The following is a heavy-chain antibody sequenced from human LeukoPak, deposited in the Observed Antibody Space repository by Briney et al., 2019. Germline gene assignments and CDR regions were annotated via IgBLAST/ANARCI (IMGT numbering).Heavy chain of an antibody. V-gene: IGHV4-4*07. CDR2: ICTSGST. D-gene: IGHD5-18*01. CDR3: ACTRGYSYGNDAFDI. CDR1: GGSISSYY. Sequence: KPSETLSLTCTVSGGSISSYYWSWIRQPAGKGLEWIGRICTSGSTNYNPSLKSRVTMSVDTSKNQFSLKLSSVTAADTAVYYCACTRGYSYGNDAFDIWGQGTMVTVSS. J-gene: IGHJ3*02.